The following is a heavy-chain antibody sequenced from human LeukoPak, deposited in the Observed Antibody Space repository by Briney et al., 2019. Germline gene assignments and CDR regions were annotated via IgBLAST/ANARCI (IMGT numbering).Heavy chain of an antibody. Sequence: GGSLRLSCAASGFTFSSYAMSWVRQAPGKGLEWVSAINTPGGSTYYADSVKGRFTISRDNSKNTLYLQMNSLRAEDTAVYYCAKDIGDDFWSGYLDYWGQGTLVTVSS. V-gene: IGHV3-23*01. CDR3: AKDIGDDFWSGYLDY. D-gene: IGHD3-3*01. CDR2: INTPGGST. J-gene: IGHJ4*02. CDR1: GFTFSSYA.